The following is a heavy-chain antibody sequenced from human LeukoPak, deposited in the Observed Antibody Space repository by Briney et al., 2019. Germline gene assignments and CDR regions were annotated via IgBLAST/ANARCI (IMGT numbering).Heavy chain of an antibody. CDR1: GFTFSSYW. V-gene: IGHV3-30*18. CDR3: AKSPDTWNYGFLDY. Sequence: PGGSLRLSCAASGFTFSSYWMHWVRQAPGKGLEWVALISYDGSNKYYADSVKGRFTISRDNSKNTMYLQMNSLRAEDTAVYYCAKSPDTWNYGFLDYWGQGTLVTVSS. D-gene: IGHD1-7*01. CDR2: ISYDGSNK. J-gene: IGHJ4*02.